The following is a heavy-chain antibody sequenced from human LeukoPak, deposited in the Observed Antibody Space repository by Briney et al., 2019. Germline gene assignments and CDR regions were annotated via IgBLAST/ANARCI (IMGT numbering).Heavy chain of an antibody. Sequence: GGSLRLSCAASGFNFRSYSMNWVRQAPGKGPEWVSSISSSSSYIYQTDSLKGRFTISRDNAKNSLYLQMNSLRAEDTAVYYCARDGSHWYFDLWGRGTLVTVSS. J-gene: IGHJ2*01. V-gene: IGHV3-21*01. CDR1: GFNFRSYS. CDR2: ISSSSSYI. CDR3: ARDGSHWYFDL.